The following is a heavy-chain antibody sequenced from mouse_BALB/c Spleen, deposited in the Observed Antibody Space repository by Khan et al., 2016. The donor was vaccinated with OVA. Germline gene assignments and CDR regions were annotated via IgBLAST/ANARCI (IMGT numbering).Heavy chain of an antibody. CDR2: IYPGSGST. CDR3: TRWCDGMAY. J-gene: IGHJ3*01. Sequence: LKQSGSELVRPGASVKLSCKASGYTFTSYWMHWVKQRPGQGLEWIGDIYPGSGSTNYDEKLKSKATLTVDTSSRTAYMQLRCLTTEDSAVYYCTRWCDGMAYWGQGTPVTVSA. V-gene: IGHV1S22*01. D-gene: IGHD1-1*02. CDR1: GYTFTSYW.